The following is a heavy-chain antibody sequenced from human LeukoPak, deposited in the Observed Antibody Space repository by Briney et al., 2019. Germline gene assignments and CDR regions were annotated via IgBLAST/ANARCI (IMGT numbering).Heavy chain of an antibody. CDR1: GGTFSSYA. CDR2: INPNSGGT. J-gene: IGHJ6*03. CDR3: ARAVDTAMVIAYYYYYMDV. V-gene: IGHV1-2*02. D-gene: IGHD5-18*01. Sequence: ASVKVSCKASGGTFSSYAISWVRQAPGQGLEWMGWINPNSGGTNYAQKFQGRVTMTRDTSISTAYMELSRLRSDDTAVYYCARAVDTAMVIAYYYYYMDVWGKGTTVTVSS.